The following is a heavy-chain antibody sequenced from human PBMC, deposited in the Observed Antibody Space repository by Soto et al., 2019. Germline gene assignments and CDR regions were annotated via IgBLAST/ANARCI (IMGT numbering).Heavy chain of an antibody. J-gene: IGHJ6*02. CDR3: ATLPAAMYFYGSDV. V-gene: IGHV4-39*01. D-gene: IGHD2-2*01. CDR1: GGSIGGSNYF. Sequence: SETLSLTCTVSGGSIGGSNYFWGWIRQSPGTGLEWLGTIYSSGSTYYNPSLKSRLTLSVDTSEDQFSLNLSSVTATDTGVYYCATLPAAMYFYGSDVWGPGTTVTVSS. CDR2: IYSSGST.